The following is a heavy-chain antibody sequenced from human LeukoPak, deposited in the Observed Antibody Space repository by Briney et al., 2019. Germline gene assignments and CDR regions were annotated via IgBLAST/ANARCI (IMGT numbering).Heavy chain of an antibody. Sequence: PGGSLRLSCTASGFTLGDYAMSWVRQAPGKGLEWVGFIRSKAYGRTTDYAASVKGRFTISRDDSKSIAYLQMNSLKTEDTAVYYCTRPSGDFWSGSPGYWGQGTLVTVSS. D-gene: IGHD3-3*01. CDR1: GFTLGDYA. CDR2: IRSKAYGRTT. V-gene: IGHV3-49*04. CDR3: TRPSGDFWSGSPGY. J-gene: IGHJ4*02.